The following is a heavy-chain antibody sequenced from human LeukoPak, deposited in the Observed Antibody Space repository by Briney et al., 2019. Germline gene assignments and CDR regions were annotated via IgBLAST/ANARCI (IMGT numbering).Heavy chain of an antibody. V-gene: IGHV3-7*04. CDR1: GFTFSSFW. Sequence: PGGSLRLSCAASGFTFSSFWMSWVRQAPGKGLEWVANIKQDGSQKHCVDSVKGRFTISRDNAKNSLYLQMNSLRAEDTAVYYCARDGYGAGSHDYWGQGTLVTVSS. D-gene: IGHD3-10*01. CDR2: IKQDGSQK. CDR3: ARDGYGAGSHDY. J-gene: IGHJ4*02.